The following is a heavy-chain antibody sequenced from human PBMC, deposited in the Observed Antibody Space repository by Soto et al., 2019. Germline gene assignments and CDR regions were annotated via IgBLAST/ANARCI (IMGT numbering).Heavy chain of an antibody. D-gene: IGHD3-10*01. V-gene: IGHV4-59*08. Sequence: SETLSLTCTVSGGSISSDYWNWIRQPPGKGLEWIGYIHSGSTTYSASLRSRVTISVDTSKNQFSLKLSSVTAADTADYFCARHEGSRSTGYWVQGTLVTVSS. J-gene: IGHJ4*02. CDR3: ARHEGSRSTGY. CDR2: IHSGST. CDR1: GGSISSDY.